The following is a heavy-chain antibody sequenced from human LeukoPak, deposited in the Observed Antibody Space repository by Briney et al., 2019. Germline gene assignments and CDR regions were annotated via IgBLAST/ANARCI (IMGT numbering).Heavy chain of an antibody. CDR3: AKKSRDGYNPFDY. CDR2: ISNSGESP. CDR1: GFTFSRYA. V-gene: IGHV3-23*01. Sequence: GGSLRLSCAASGFTFSRYAMSWVRQAPGKGLEWVCGISNSGESPYYANSVEGRYTISRDNSKNTLYLEINSLRAEDTAVYYCAKKSRDGYNPFDYVGQGTLVTVSS. J-gene: IGHJ4*02. D-gene: IGHD5-24*01.